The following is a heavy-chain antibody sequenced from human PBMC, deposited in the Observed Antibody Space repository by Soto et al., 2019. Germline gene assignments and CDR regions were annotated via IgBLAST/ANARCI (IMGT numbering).Heavy chain of an antibody. Sequence: SVKVSCKASGGTFSSYAISWVRQAPGQGLEWMGGIIPIFGTANYAQKFQGRVTITADESTSTAYMELSSLRSEDTAVYYCARFKHFWSGYPSYFDYWGQGTLVTVSS. D-gene: IGHD3-3*02. CDR1: GGTFSSYA. J-gene: IGHJ4*02. CDR2: IIPIFGTA. CDR3: ARFKHFWSGYPSYFDY. V-gene: IGHV1-69*13.